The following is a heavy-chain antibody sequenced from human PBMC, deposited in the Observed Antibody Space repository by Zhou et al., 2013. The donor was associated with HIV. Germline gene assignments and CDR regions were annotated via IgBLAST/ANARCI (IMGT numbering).Heavy chain of an antibody. J-gene: IGHJ4*02. Sequence: QVQLVQSGAAVKKPGSSVKVSCKTSGDTFTNYDFTWVRRAPGQGLEWMGRITPLVSTANYAQNFQARLTITADKSTRTAYMELTSLTYEDTAVYYCASPGSVTTVAYFDYWGQGTLVTVSS. CDR2: ITPLVSTA. CDR3: ASPGSVTTVAYFDY. V-gene: IGHV1-69*04. CDR1: GDTFTNYD. D-gene: IGHD4-17*01.